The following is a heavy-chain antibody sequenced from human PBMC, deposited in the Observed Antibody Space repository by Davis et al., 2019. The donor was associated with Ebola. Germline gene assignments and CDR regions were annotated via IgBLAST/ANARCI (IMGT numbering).Heavy chain of an antibody. J-gene: IGHJ5*02. Sequence: AASVKVSCKASGGTFSNYTISWVRQAPGQGLEWMGRIIPILGIANYAQKFQGRVTITADKSTSTAYMELSSLRSEDTAVYYCARDGVVAALDPWGQGTLVTVSS. V-gene: IGHV1-69*04. CDR3: ARDGVVAALDP. CDR1: GGTFSNYT. CDR2: IIPILGIA. D-gene: IGHD2-15*01.